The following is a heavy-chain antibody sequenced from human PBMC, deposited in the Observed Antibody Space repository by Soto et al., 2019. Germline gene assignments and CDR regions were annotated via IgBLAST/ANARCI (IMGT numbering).Heavy chain of an antibody. CDR2: IYHSGST. Sequence: SETLSLTCAVSGGSVSSGDFSWCWIRQSPGKGLEWVGYIYHSGSTNYNPSLKSRVTISVDKSKNQFSLKLSSVTAADTAVYYCASMAGIAVAGTDYWGQGTLVTVSS. CDR1: GGSVSSGDFS. D-gene: IGHD6-19*01. CDR3: ASMAGIAVAGTDY. V-gene: IGHV4-30-2*06. J-gene: IGHJ4*02.